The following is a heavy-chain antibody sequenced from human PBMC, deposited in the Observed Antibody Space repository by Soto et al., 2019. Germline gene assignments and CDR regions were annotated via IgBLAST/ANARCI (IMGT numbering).Heavy chain of an antibody. CDR1: GFIFSSYW. Sequence: GGSLRLSCAASGFIFSSYWMHWVRQAPGKGPVWVARINGDGRNTRYTDSVKGRFTISRDNAKNTLYLQMDSLRADDTAVYYCTRDFMARGRDSNWFDPRGQGTVVTVSS. CDR2: INGDGRNT. CDR3: TRDFMARGRDSNWFDP. V-gene: IGHV3-74*01. J-gene: IGHJ5*02. D-gene: IGHD3-10*01.